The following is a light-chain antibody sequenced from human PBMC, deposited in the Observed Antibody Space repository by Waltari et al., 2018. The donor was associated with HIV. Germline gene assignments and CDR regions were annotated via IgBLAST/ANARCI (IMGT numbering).Light chain of an antibody. CDR1: QSISSW. CDR2: KAS. CDR3: QQYNSYPYT. Sequence: DIQMTQSPSTLSASVGDRVTITCRASQSISSWLAWYQQKAGKAPEVLVYKASSLESGVPSRFSGSGSGTEFTLTISSLQPDDFATYYCQQYNSYPYTFGQGTRLEIK. J-gene: IGKJ2*01. V-gene: IGKV1-5*03.